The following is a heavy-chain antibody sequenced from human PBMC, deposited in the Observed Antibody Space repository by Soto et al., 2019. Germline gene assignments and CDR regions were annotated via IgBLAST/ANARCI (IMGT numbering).Heavy chain of an antibody. J-gene: IGHJ6*02. D-gene: IGHD2-8*01. CDR2: INAGNGNT. Sequence: ASVKVSCKASGYTFTSYAVHWVRQAPGQRLEWMGWINAGNGNTKYSQKFQGRVTITRDTSASTAYMELSSLRSEDTAVYYCARWGWVTNGVRSHGMDVWGQGTTVTVSS. CDR3: ARWGWVTNGVRSHGMDV. CDR1: GYTFTSYA. V-gene: IGHV1-3*01.